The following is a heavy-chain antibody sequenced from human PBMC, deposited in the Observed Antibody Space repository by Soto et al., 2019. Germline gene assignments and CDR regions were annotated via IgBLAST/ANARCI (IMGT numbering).Heavy chain of an antibody. CDR1: GYTFTSYD. J-gene: IGHJ4*02. CDR3: ARRAETNGWNGFGADKYYFDF. V-gene: IGHV1-8*01. D-gene: IGHD1-1*01. Sequence: SVKVSCNASGYTFTSYDIYWVRQATGQGLEWMGWMNPHTGNSGYAQKCQGRVTMTSDTSISTAHMELSSLRSEDTAVYYCARRAETNGWNGFGADKYYFDFWAQGTLVTVPS. CDR2: MNPHTGNS.